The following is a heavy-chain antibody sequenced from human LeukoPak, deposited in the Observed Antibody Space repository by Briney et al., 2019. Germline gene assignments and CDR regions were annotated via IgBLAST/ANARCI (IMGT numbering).Heavy chain of an antibody. CDR2: ISGSGGGT. J-gene: IGHJ3*02. CDR1: AFTFSTYA. V-gene: IGHV3-23*01. CDR3: AKNCGSGSHAFDT. Sequence: GGSLRLSCAASAFTFSTYAMTWVRQAPGKGLEWVSSISGSGGGTYYADSVKGRFTISRDNSNNMLYLQMNSLRAEDTAIYYCAKNCGSGSHAFDTWGQGTMVTVSS. D-gene: IGHD3-10*01.